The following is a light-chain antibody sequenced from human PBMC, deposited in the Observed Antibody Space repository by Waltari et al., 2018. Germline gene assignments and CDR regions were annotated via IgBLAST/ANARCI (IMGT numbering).Light chain of an antibody. J-gene: IGLJ2*01. CDR1: SSNIGNNV. V-gene: IGLV1-36*01. CDR2: SDD. Sequence: QSVLTQPPSVSEAPWQRVTISCSGSSSNIGNNVVNWFQQLPGKAPKLLIYSDDLLPSGVSDRFAGSKSGTSASLAISGLQSEDEADYYCATGDDSLNGVVFGGGTKLTVL. CDR3: ATGDDSLNGVV.